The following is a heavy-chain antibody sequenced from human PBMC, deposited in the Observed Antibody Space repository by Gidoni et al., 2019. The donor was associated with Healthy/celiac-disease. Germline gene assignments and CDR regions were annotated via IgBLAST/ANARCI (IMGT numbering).Heavy chain of an antibody. D-gene: IGHD2-15*01. CDR3: ARGGYCSGGSCYFDY. J-gene: IGHJ4*02. CDR1: CGSYSGYY. V-gene: IGHV4-34*01. Sequence: HVQLPQWGAGLLTPSDTLPLTCALYCGSYSGYYWSWIRQPPGKGLAWIGEINHSGSTHYNPSLKSRVTISVDTSKNQFSLKVSSVTAADTAVYYCARGGYCSGGSCYFDYWGQGTLVTVSS. CDR2: INHSGST.